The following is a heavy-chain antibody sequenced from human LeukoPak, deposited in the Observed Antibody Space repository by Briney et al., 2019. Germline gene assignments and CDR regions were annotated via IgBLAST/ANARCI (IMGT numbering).Heavy chain of an antibody. CDR2: ISSDGITT. Sequence: GGSLRLSCTGSGFSFTNYAMHWVRQAPGKGLVWVSRISSDGITTSYADSVKGRFTISRDNAKNTLYLQMNSLRAEDTAVYYCTRGGGYSYVYLGYWGQGTLVTVSS. J-gene: IGHJ4*02. CDR3: TRGGGYSYVYLGY. D-gene: IGHD5-18*01. CDR1: GFSFTNYA. V-gene: IGHV3-74*01.